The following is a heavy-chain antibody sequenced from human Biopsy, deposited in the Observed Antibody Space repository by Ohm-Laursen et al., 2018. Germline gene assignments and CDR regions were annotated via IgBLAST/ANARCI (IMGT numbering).Heavy chain of an antibody. Sequence: ASVKVSCKASGDTFTTSAISWVRQAPGQGFEWMGRISGYNGNTNYAQKFQGRITMTIDAATSTGYMDLRSLKSDDTAVYYCARIAAAGWDDYWGQGTLVTVSS. D-gene: IGHD6-25*01. CDR1: GDTFTTSA. CDR3: ARIAAAGWDDY. CDR2: ISGYNGNT. V-gene: IGHV1-18*01. J-gene: IGHJ4*02.